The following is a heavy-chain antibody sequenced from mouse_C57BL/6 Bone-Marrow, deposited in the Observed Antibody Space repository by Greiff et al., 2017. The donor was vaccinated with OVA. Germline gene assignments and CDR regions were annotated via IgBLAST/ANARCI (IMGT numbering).Heavy chain of an antibody. V-gene: IGHV1-74*01. Sequence: QVQLQQPGAELVKPGASVKVSCKASGYTFTSYWMHWVKQRPGQGLEWIGRIHPSDSDTNYNQKFKGKATLTVDKSSSTAYMQVSSRTSEDSAGYYCAIEAMDYWGQGTSVTVSS. CDR2: IHPSDSDT. CDR3: AIEAMDY. CDR1: GYTFTSYW. J-gene: IGHJ4*01.